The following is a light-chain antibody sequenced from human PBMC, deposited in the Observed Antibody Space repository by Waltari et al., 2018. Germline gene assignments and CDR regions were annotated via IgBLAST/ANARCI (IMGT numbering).Light chain of an antibody. J-gene: IGLJ1*01. V-gene: IGLV2-14*03. Sequence: QSALTQPASVSGSPGQSITISCTGTSSDVGGYNLFSWYQQHPGNAPKLIIYDVNARPSGLSYRFSGSKSGNTASLTISGLQAEDEADYYCSSYTRSSTLVFGTGSKVTVL. CDR1: SSDVGGYNL. CDR2: DVN. CDR3: SSYTRSSTLV.